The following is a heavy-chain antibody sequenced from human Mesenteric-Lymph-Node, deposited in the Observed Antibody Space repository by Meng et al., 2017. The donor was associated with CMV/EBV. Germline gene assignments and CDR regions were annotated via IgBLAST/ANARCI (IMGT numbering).Heavy chain of an antibody. D-gene: IGHD5-24*01. CDR2: IYSGDIT. J-gene: IGHJ5*02. CDR1: GFIVSTNY. V-gene: IGHV3-53*01. Sequence: GESLKISCAASGFIVSTNYMSWVRQAPGKGLEWVSVIYSGDITYYADSVKGRFTISRDTFKNTVYLQMNSLRAEDTAVYYCARDETDGPHGGGFDPWGQGTLVTVSS. CDR3: ARDETDGPHGGGFDP.